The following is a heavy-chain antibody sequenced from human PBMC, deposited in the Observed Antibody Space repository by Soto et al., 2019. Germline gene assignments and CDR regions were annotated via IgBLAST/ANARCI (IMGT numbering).Heavy chain of an antibody. CDR3: AREYYYDSSSSDAFDI. Sequence: ASVKVSCKASGYTFTSYYMHWVRQAPGQGLEWMGIINPSGGSTSYAQKFQGRVTMTRDTSTSTVYMELSGLRSEDTAMYYCAREYYYDSSSSDAFDIWGQGTMVTVSS. CDR1: GYTFTSYY. J-gene: IGHJ3*02. CDR2: INPSGGST. V-gene: IGHV1-46*01. D-gene: IGHD3-22*01.